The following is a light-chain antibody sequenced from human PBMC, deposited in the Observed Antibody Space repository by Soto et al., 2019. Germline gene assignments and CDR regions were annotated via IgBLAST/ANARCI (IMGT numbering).Light chain of an antibody. CDR2: KAS. Sequence: DIQMTQSPSTLSASVGDRVTITCRASQSISSWLAWYQQKPGKVPKLLIYKASSLESGVPSRFSGSGSGTEFTLTISSLQPDDFATHYCQHYNSPLRTFGQGTKVDIK. CDR3: QHYNSPLRT. CDR1: QSISSW. J-gene: IGKJ1*01. V-gene: IGKV1-5*03.